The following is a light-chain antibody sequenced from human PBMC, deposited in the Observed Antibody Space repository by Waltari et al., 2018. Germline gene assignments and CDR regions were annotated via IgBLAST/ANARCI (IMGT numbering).Light chain of an antibody. Sequence: AIRMTQSPSSLSASTGDRVTITCRASQGISSSLAWYQQKPGKAPKLLIYAASTLQSGVPSRFSGSGSGTDFTLTISCLQSEDFATYYCQQYYSYPVFGQGTKLEIK. V-gene: IGKV1-8*01. CDR2: AAS. J-gene: IGKJ2*01. CDR3: QQYYSYPV. CDR1: QGISSS.